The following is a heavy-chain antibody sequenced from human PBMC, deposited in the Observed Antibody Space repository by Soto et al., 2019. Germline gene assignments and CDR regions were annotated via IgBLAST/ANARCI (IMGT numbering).Heavy chain of an antibody. J-gene: IGHJ4*02. D-gene: IGHD3-16*01. CDR3: AREGGESSDGLYYFDS. CDR2: TYYSGNT. V-gene: IGHV4-30-4*01. Sequence: PSETLSLTCTVSGGSTSSANYWSWIRQPPGKGLEWIGHTYYSGNTDYNPSLKSRLAISIDTSKNQFSLKLSSVTAADTAVYFCAREGGESSDGLYYFDSWGQGSLVTDSS. CDR1: GGSTSSANY.